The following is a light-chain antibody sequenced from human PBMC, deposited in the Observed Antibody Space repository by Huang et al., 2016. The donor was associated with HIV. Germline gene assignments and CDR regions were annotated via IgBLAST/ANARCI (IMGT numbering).Light chain of an antibody. V-gene: IGKV3-11*01. CDR1: LSVSSY. CDR3: QQRSNWPRMYT. CDR2: DAS. Sequence: EIVLTQSPATLSLSPGERATLSCRASLSVSSYLAWYQQKPGQAPRLLIYDASNRATGIPARFSGSGSGTDFTLTISSLEPEDFAVYYCQQRSNWPRMYTFGQGTKLEIK. J-gene: IGKJ2*01.